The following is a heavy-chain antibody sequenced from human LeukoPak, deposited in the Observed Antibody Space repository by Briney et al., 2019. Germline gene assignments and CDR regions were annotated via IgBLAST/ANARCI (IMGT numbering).Heavy chain of an antibody. CDR2: IYHSGST. D-gene: IGHD5-18*01. J-gene: IGHJ4*02. CDR1: GGSISSSNW. V-gene: IGHV4-4*02. CDR3: ARLNYSYGYLVDY. Sequence: PSGTLSLTCAVSGGSISSSNWWSWVRPPPGKGLEWIREIYHSGSTNYNPSLKSRATISVDKSKNQFSLKLSSVTAADTAVYYCARLNYSYGYLVDYWGQGTLVTVSS.